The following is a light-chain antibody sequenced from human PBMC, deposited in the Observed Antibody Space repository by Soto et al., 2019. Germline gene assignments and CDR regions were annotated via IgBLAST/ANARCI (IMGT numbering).Light chain of an antibody. Sequence: EIVMTQSPATLSVSPGGRATLSCRASQSVKSYVAWYQQRPGQPPRLLIYGASTRATGIPARFSGSGSGTEFSLTISSLQSEDFAVYFCQQYNSWPPRYTFGQGTKLEI. J-gene: IGKJ2*01. V-gene: IGKV3-15*01. CDR3: QQYNSWPPRYT. CDR2: GAS. CDR1: QSVKSY.